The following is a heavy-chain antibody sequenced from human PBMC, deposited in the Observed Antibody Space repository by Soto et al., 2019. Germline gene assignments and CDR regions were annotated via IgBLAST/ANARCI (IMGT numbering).Heavy chain of an antibody. V-gene: IGHV1-18*01. CDR3: AREREWRYGDSDY. CDR2: ISAYNGNT. CDR1: CYTFTSYG. J-gene: IGHJ4*02. Sequence: ASVKVSCKASCYTFTSYGISLLRHSPGQGLEWMGWISAYNGNTNYAQKLQGRVTMTTDTSTSTAYMELRSLRSDDTAVYYCAREREWRYGDSDYWGQGTLVTVSS. D-gene: IGHD4-17*01.